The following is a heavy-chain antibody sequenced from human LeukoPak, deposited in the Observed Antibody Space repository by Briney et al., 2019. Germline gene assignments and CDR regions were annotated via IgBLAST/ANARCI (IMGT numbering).Heavy chain of an antibody. CDR2: ISGNGGTT. D-gene: IGHD3-3*01. Sequence: GGSLRLSCAASGFTFSSYAMTWVRQAPGRGLEWVSAISGNGGTTYYADSVKGRFTISRDNSKNALYLQMNSLRAEDTAVYYCAPLSVPWGQGTLVTVSS. J-gene: IGHJ5*02. V-gene: IGHV3-23*01. CDR1: GFTFSSYA. CDR3: APLSVP.